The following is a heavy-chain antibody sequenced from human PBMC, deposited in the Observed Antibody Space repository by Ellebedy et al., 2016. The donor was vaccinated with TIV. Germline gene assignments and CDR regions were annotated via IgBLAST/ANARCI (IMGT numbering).Heavy chain of an antibody. CDR1: GYGFASYW. CDR3: ARQDSSGHYYYNYGMDV. D-gene: IGHD6-19*01. CDR2: IYPGDSYI. Sequence: GESLEISCEGSGYGFASYWIAWVRQMPGKGLEWMGIIYPGDSYIKYSPSFQGQVTISADTSITTAYLQWNSLKASDTAMYYCARQDSSGHYYYNYGMDVWGQGTTVTVSS. J-gene: IGHJ6*02. V-gene: IGHV5-51*01.